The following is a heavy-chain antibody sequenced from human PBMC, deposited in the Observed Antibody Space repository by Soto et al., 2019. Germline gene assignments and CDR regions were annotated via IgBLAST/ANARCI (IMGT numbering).Heavy chain of an antibody. J-gene: IGHJ6*02. CDR1: GGSISSGGDY. CDR2: IYYSGTT. V-gene: IGHV4-31*03. D-gene: IGHD2-15*01. Sequence: QVQLQESGPGLVKPSQTLSLTCTVSGGSISSGGDYWSWIRQHPGKALEWIGYIYYSGTTYYNPSRKSRVTLSVDTSKNHFALKLSSVTAADTAVYYCARATPYYYYGMDVWGQGTTVTVSS. CDR3: ARATPYYYYGMDV.